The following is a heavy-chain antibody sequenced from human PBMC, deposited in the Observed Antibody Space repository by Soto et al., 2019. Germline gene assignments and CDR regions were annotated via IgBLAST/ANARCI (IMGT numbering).Heavy chain of an antibody. D-gene: IGHD2-21*01. Sequence: GGSLRLSCAASGFSFSNSEVNWIRQAPGKGLEWVSHMTGSGSAIYYADSVKGRFTISRDNAKNSLYLHLNSLRAEDTALYYCARSGGDYRPFDSWGQGTPVTVSS. CDR3: ARSGGDYRPFDS. CDR1: GFSFSNSE. V-gene: IGHV3-48*03. CDR2: MTGSGSAI. J-gene: IGHJ4*02.